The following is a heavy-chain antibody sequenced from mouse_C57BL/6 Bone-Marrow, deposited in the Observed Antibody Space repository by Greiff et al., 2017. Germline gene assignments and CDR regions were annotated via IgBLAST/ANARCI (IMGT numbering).Heavy chain of an antibody. Sequence: VHVQQSGAELARPGASVKLSCKASGYTFTSYGISWVKQRTGQGLEWIGEIYPRSGNTNYNEKFKGKATLTADKSSSTAYMELRSLTSEDSAVXFCARGTTVVTPFAYWGQGTLVTVSA. J-gene: IGHJ3*01. D-gene: IGHD1-1*01. CDR3: ARGTTVVTPFAY. CDR2: IYPRSGNT. V-gene: IGHV1-81*01. CDR1: GYTFTSYG.